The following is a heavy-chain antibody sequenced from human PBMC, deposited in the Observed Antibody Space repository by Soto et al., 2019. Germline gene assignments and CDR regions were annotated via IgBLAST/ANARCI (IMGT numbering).Heavy chain of an antibody. Sequence: EVQLVESGGGLVQPGGSLRLSCAASGFTFSDHYMDWVRQAPGKGLEWVGRTRNKANSYTTEYAASVKGRFTISRDDSKNPLYLQMISLKTEDTAVYYCARVAGGYYDSSGYSHDDYWGQGTLVTVSS. V-gene: IGHV3-72*01. D-gene: IGHD3-22*01. CDR2: TRNKANSYTT. J-gene: IGHJ4*02. CDR3: ARVAGGYYDSSGYSHDDY. CDR1: GFTFSDHY.